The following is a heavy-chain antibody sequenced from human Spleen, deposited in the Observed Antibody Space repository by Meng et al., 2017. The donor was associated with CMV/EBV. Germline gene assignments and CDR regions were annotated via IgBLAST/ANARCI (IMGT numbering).Heavy chain of an antibody. CDR3: ARFPSIVAVPYQLDY. CDR2: ISSLTGDA. D-gene: IGHD3-22*01. J-gene: IGHJ4*02. Sequence: SGYTFSNYGISWVRQAPGQGLEWMGWISSLTGDANYAQKVQGRVTMTTDTSTRSAYMELTNLRSNDTAVYYCARFPSIVAVPYQLDYWGQGTLVTVSS. CDR1: GYTFSNYG. V-gene: IGHV1-18*01.